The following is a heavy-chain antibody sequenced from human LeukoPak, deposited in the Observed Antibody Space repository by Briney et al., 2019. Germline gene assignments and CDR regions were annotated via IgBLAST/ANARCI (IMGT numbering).Heavy chain of an antibody. CDR2: ISSSGSTI. CDR3: ARVDLVVAATYHAFDI. J-gene: IGHJ3*02. V-gene: IGHV3-48*03. Sequence: QPGGSLRLSCAASGFTFSSYEMNLVRQAPGKGLEWVSYISSSGSTIYYADSVKGRFTISRDNAKNSLYLQMNSLRAEDTAVYYCARVDLVVAATYHAFDIWGQGTMVTVSS. CDR1: GFTFSSYE. D-gene: IGHD2-15*01.